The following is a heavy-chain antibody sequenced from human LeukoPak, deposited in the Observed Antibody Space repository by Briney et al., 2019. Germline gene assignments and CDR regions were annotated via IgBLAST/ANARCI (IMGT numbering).Heavy chain of an antibody. CDR1: GGTLSGYY. CDR2: INHGGST. D-gene: IGHD4/OR15-4a*01. J-gene: IGHJ4*02. Sequence: SETLSLTCAVYGGTLSGYYWSWIRQSPGKGLEWIGEINHGGSTNYNPSLKSRVTMSVDTSKNHFSLKLSSVTAADTAVYFCAREGRMSMGIEYWGQGTLVTVSS. CDR3: AREGRMSMGIEY. V-gene: IGHV4-34*01.